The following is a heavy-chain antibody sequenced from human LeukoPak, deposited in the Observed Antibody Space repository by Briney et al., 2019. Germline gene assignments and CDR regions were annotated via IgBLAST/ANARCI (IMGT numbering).Heavy chain of an antibody. J-gene: IGHJ5*02. CDR2: INPNSGGT. CDR3: AREARRTPRMYNWFDP. V-gene: IGHV1-2*02. CDR1: GYTFTGYY. Sequence: VASVKVSCKASGYTFTGYYMHWVRQAPGQGLEWMGWINPNSGGTNYAQKFQGRVTMTRDTSISTAYMELSRLRSDDTAVYYCAREARRTPRMYNWFDPWGQGTLVTVSS.